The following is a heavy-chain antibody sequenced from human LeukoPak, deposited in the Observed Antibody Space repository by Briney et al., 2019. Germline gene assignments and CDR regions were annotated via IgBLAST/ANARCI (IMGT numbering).Heavy chain of an antibody. J-gene: IGHJ3*02. CDR2: IKQDGGEK. Sequence: GGSLRLSCAASGFTFSSYWMSWVRQAPGKGLEWVANIKQDGGEKYYVDSVKGRFTISRDNAKNSLYLQMNSLRAEDTAVYYCASISRDDAFDIWGQGTTVTVSS. CDR1: GFTFSSYW. CDR3: ASISRDDAFDI. V-gene: IGHV3-7*02.